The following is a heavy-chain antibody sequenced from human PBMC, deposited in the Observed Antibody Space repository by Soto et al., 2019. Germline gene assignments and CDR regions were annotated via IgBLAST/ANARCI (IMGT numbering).Heavy chain of an antibody. V-gene: IGHV4-34*01. J-gene: IGHJ3*02. D-gene: IGHD3-16*01. CDR3: AGAALMITFGDQKGAFDI. CDR2: INHSGST. Sequence: SETLSLTCTVSGASVSTFYWSWIRQPPGKGLEGIGEINHSGSTNYNPSLKSRVTISVDTSKNQFSLKLSSVTAADTAVYYCAGAALMITFGDQKGAFDIWGQGTMVTVSS. CDR1: GASVSTFY.